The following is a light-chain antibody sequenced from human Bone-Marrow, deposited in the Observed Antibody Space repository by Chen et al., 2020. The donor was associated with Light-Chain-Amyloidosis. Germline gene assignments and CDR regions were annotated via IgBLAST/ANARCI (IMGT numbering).Light chain of an antibody. CDR1: QSVLYSSNNKNY. Sequence: DIVMTQSPDSLAVSLGERATINCKSRQSVLYSSNNKNYLAWYQQKPGQPPKLLISWASTRESGVPDRFSGSGSGTDFPLKLSRVEAEDVGIYYCMQALQTPLTFGPGTKVDLK. CDR3: MQALQTPLT. J-gene: IGKJ3*01. CDR2: WAS. V-gene: IGKV4-1*01.